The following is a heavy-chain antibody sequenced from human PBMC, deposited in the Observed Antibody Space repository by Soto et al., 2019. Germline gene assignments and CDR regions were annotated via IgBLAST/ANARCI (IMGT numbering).Heavy chain of an antibody. Sequence: VGSLRRSCAASGFTFSDYYMSWIRQAPGKGLEWVSYISSRRFTKYYGGSVRGRFTISRDNAKKSLYLQMNSLRVEDTAVYYCARARPDIVQVVGETPGYYGMDVWGQGTTVTVSS. J-gene: IGHJ6*02. CDR1: GFTFSDYY. D-gene: IGHD2-15*01. CDR3: ARARPDIVQVVGETPGYYGMDV. V-gene: IGHV3-11*01. CDR2: ISSRRFTK.